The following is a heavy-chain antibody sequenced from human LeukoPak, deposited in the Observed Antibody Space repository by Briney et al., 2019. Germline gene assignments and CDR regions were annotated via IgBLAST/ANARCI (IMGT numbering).Heavy chain of an antibody. D-gene: IGHD2-15*01. Sequence: SETLSLTCTVPGGSISSYYWSWIRQPPGKGLEWIGYIYYSGSTNYNPSLESRVTISVDTSKNQFSLKLSSVTAADTAVYYCARGISLRVGYCSGVGCYAAWFDPWGQGTLVTVSS. V-gene: IGHV4-59*01. J-gene: IGHJ5*02. CDR1: GGSISSYY. CDR2: IYYSGST. CDR3: ARGISLRVGYCSGVGCYAAWFDP.